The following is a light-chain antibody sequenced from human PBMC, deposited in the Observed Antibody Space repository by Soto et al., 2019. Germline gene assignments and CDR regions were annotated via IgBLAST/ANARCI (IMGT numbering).Light chain of an antibody. J-gene: IGKJ5*01. CDR2: GAS. V-gene: IGKV3-20*01. Sequence: EIVLTQSPGTLSLSPGERATLSCRASQSVSSSYLAWYQQKPGQAPSLLIYGASSRASGIPDRFSGGGSGTDITLTISRLEFAVFAVYYCQQYGSLPPIPFGQRTRLEI. CDR3: QQYGSLPPIP. CDR1: QSVSSSY.